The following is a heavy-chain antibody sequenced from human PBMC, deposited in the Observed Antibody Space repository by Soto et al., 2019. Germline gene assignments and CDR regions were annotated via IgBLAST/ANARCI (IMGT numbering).Heavy chain of an antibody. CDR3: AKDATRSDGWYYFDY. CDR2: ISDSGGTT. J-gene: IGHJ4*02. CDR1: GFPFSYYA. D-gene: IGHD6-19*01. V-gene: IGHV3-23*01. Sequence: TGGSLRLHCAASGFPFSYYAMGRVRQAPGKGLEWVSVISDSGGTTSYADSVKGRFTISRDNSKNALYLQMSSLRAEDTAIYYCAKDATRSDGWYYFDYWGQGTLVTVSS.